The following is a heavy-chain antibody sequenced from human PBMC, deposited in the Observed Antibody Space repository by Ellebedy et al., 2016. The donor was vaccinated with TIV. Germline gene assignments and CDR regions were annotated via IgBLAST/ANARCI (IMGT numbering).Heavy chain of an antibody. D-gene: IGHD1-7*01. V-gene: IGHV4-4*02. CDR3: ARAWGFKLNYFYYGMDV. CDR1: GGSISSSNW. Sequence: SETLSLXXAVSGGSISSSNWWSWVRQPPGKGLEWIGDIYHSGSTHYNPSLKSRVTISVDKSKNQFSLKLSSVTAADTAVYYCARAWGFKLNYFYYGMDVWGQGTTVTVSS. J-gene: IGHJ6*02. CDR2: IYHSGST.